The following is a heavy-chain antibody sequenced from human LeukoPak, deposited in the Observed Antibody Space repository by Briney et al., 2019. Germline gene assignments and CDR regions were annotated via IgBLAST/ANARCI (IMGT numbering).Heavy chain of an antibody. CDR2: ISAYNGNT. D-gene: IGHD3-9*01. Sequence: ASVKVSCKTSGYTFTNYGISWVRQAPGQGLEWMGWISAYNGNTNYAQKLQGRVTMTTDTSTSTAYMELRSLRSDDTAVYYCARVGTYYDILTGYTKEDYWGQGTLVTVSS. J-gene: IGHJ4*02. V-gene: IGHV1-18*01. CDR3: ARVGTYYDILTGYTKEDY. CDR1: GYTFTNYG.